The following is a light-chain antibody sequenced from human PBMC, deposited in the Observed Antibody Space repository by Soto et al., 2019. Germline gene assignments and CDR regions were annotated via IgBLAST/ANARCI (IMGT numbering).Light chain of an antibody. V-gene: IGKV1-33*01. CDR1: QDIKSY. Sequence: GDRVTITCQASQDIKSYLNWYQQRPGKPPRLIIYDGSTLEAGVPSRFSGSGSGTFFTLTISSLQPEDIATYYCQQFANLPLFAFGPGTKVHI. CDR3: QQFANLPLFA. J-gene: IGKJ3*01. CDR2: DGS.